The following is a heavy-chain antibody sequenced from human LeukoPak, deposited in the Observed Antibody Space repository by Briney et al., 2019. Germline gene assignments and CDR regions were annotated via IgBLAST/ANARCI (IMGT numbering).Heavy chain of an antibody. J-gene: IGHJ4*02. D-gene: IGHD6-13*01. CDR3: AKAGSSSWSTFDY. CDR2: IYYSGST. Sequence: SETLSLTCTVSGGSLSSYYWSWIRQPPGKGLEGIGYIYYSGSTNYNPSLKSRVTISVDTSKNQFSLKLSSVTAADTAVYYCAKAGSSSWSTFDYWGQGTLVTVSS. CDR1: GGSLSSYY. V-gene: IGHV4-59*08.